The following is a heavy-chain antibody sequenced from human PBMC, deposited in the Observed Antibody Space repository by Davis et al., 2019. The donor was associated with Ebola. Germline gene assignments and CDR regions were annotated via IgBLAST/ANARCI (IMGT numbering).Heavy chain of an antibody. CDR2: INPSTGST. D-gene: IGHD6-19*01. Sequence: ASVKVSCKASGYNFNKYYIHWVRQAPGQGLEWMGIINPSTGSTTYAPKFKGRVTMTTDTSTSTVHMELTTLTYDDTAVYYCARDGPREWLVQGYLHHWGQGTPVTVSS. V-gene: IGHV1-46*02. J-gene: IGHJ1*01. CDR3: ARDGPREWLVQGYLHH. CDR1: GYNFNKYY.